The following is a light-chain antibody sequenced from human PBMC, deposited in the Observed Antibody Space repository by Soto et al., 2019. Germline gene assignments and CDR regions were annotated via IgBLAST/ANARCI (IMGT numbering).Light chain of an antibody. CDR3: MQALQTPRT. J-gene: IGKJ4*01. CDR1: QSLLHSNGYNY. Sequence: DIVMTQSPLSLPVTPGEPASISCRSSQSLLHSNGYNYLDWYLQKPGQSPQLVIYLGSNRASGVPDRFSGSGLGTDFTLKISRVEAEDVGVYYCMQALQTPRTFGGGTKVEIK. CDR2: LGS. V-gene: IGKV2-28*01.